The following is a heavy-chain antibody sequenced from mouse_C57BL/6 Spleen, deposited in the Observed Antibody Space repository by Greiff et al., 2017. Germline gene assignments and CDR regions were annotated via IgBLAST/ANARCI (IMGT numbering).Heavy chain of an antibody. J-gene: IGHJ4*01. Sequence: QVQLQQSGPELVKPGASVKISCKASGYSFTRYYIHWVKQRPGQGLEWIGWIYPGSGNTKYNEKFKGKATLTADTSSSTAYMQLISLTSEDSAVYYCARSPAGTNYAMDYWGQGTSVTVSS. CDR1: GYSFTRYY. V-gene: IGHV1-66*01. CDR2: IYPGSGNT. D-gene: IGHD4-1*01. CDR3: ARSPAGTNYAMDY.